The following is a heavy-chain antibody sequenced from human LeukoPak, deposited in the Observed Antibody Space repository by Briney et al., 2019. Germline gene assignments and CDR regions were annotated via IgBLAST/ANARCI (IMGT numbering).Heavy chain of an antibody. CDR1: GGSFSGYY. V-gene: IGHV4-34*01. Sequence: PETLSLTCAVYGGSFSGYYWSWIRQPPGKGLEWIGEINHSGSTNYNPSLKSRVTISVDTSKNQFSLKLSSVTAADTAVYYCARDPLVGAITGFDYWGQGTLVTVSS. J-gene: IGHJ4*02. CDR3: ARDPLVGAITGFDY. CDR2: INHSGST. D-gene: IGHD1-26*01.